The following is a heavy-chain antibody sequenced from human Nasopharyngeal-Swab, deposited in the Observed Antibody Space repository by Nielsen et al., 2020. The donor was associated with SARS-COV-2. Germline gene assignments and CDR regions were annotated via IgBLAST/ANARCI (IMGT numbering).Heavy chain of an antibody. CDR1: GGSFSGYH. J-gene: IGHJ4*02. Sequence: SETLSLTCAVYGGSFSGYHWSWIRQPPGKGLEWIGEINHSGSTNYNPSLKSRVTISVDTSKNQFSLKLSSVTAADTAVYYCAREKRVVVTAGGFDYWGQGTLVTVSS. V-gene: IGHV4-34*01. CDR3: AREKRVVVTAGGFDY. D-gene: IGHD2-21*02. CDR2: INHSGST.